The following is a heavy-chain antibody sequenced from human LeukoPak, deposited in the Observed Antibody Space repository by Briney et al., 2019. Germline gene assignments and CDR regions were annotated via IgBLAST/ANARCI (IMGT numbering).Heavy chain of an antibody. CDR3: AGRRWSGYEGNFDY. V-gene: IGHV3-21*01. CDR1: GLTFSSYS. CDR2: ISSSSYI. D-gene: IGHD5-12*01. J-gene: IGHJ4*02. Sequence: GGSLRLSCAASGLTFSSYSMNWVRQAPGKGLEWVSSISSSSYIYYADPVKGRLTISRDNAKNSLYLQMNSLRAEDTAVYYCAGRRWSGYEGNFDYWGQGALVTISS.